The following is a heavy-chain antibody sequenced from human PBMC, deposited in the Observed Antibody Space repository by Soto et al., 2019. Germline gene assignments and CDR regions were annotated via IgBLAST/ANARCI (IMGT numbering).Heavy chain of an antibody. V-gene: IGHV4-59*01. CDR1: GGSISSYY. CDR2: IYYSGST. D-gene: IGHD3-3*02. CDR3: ARGPATHFWSGYPKSNWFDP. Sequence: PSETLSLTCTVSGGSISSYYWSWIRQPPGKGLDWIGYIYYSGSTNYNPSLKSRVTISVDTSKNQFSLKLSSVTAADTAVYYCARGPATHFWSGYPKSNWFDPWGQGTLVTVSS. J-gene: IGHJ5*02.